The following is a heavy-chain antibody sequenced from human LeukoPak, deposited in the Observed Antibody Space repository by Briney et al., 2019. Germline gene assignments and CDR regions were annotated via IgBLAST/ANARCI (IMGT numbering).Heavy chain of an antibody. CDR2: ISSSGSTI. CDR1: GFTFSSYE. V-gene: IGHV3-48*03. D-gene: IGHD1-26*01. Sequence: GGSLRLSCAASGFTFSSYEMNWVRQAPGKGLEWVSYISSSGSTIYYADSVKGRFTISRDNSKKTLYLQMNSLRAEDTAVYHCAKDRTGAPEEFDYWGQGTLVTVSS. J-gene: IGHJ4*02. CDR3: AKDRTGAPEEFDY.